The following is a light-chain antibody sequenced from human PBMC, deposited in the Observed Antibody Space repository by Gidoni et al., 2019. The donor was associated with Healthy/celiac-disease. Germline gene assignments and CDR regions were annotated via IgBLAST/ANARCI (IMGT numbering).Light chain of an antibody. CDR3: NSRDSSGNVV. V-gene: IGLV3-19*01. Sequence: SSELTQAPAVPVALGQTVRITCQGDSLRSHYASWYQQKPEPDPVLVIYSKKNRPSGIPDRFSGSSSGNTASWTITGAEAEDEADYYCNSRDSSGNVVFGGGTKLTVL. CDR1: SLRSHY. CDR2: SKK. J-gene: IGLJ2*01.